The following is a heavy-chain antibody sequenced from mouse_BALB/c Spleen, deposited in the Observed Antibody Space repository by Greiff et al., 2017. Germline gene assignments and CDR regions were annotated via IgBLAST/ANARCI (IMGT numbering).Heavy chain of an antibody. CDR2: IYPGDGDT. Sequence: QVQLKQSGPELVKPGASVKISCKASGYAFSSSWMNWVKQRPGQGLEWIGRIYPGDGDTNYNGKFKGKATLTADKSSSTAYMQLSSLTSVDSAVYFCARSFITTVVATGEAMDYWGQGTSVTVSS. J-gene: IGHJ4*01. V-gene: IGHV1-82*01. CDR1: GYAFSSSW. D-gene: IGHD1-1*01. CDR3: ARSFITTVVATGEAMDY.